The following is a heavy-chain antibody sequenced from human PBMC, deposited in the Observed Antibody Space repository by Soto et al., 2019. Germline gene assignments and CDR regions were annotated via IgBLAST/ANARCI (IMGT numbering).Heavy chain of an antibody. CDR2: IIPIFGTA. Sequence: SVKVSCKASGGTFSSYAISWVRQAPGQGLEWMGGIIPIFGTANYAQKFQGRVTITADESTSTAYMELSSLRSEDTAVYYCAREPRIAAQRGFHYYRLDVWGQGTTVTVSS. J-gene: IGHJ6*02. V-gene: IGHV1-69*13. D-gene: IGHD6-6*01. CDR3: AREPRIAAQRGFHYYRLDV. CDR1: GGTFSSYA.